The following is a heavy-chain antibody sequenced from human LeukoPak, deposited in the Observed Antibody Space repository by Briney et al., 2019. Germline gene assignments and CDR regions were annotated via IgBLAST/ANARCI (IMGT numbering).Heavy chain of an antibody. V-gene: IGHV3-21*01. CDR1: GFTFSSYS. CDR3: ARDRIIYGDYGDAFDI. CDR2: ISSSSSYI. D-gene: IGHD4-17*01. J-gene: IGHJ3*02. Sequence: PGGSLRLSCAASGFTFSSYSMNWVRQAPGKGLEWVSSISSSSSYIYYADSVKGRFSISRDNAKNSLYLQMNSLRAEDTAVYYCARDRIIYGDYGDAFDIWGQGTMVTVSS.